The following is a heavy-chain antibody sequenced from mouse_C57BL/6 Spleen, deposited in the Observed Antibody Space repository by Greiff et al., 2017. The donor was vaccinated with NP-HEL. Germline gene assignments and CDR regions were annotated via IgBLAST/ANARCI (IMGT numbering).Heavy chain of an antibody. CDR2: IDPSDSET. D-gene: IGHD2-1*01. CDR3: ARRGGNYDWYFDV. Sequence: QVQLQQPGAELVRPGSSVKLSCKASGYTFTSYWMHWVKQRPIQGLEWIGNIDPSDSETHYNQKFKDKATLTVDKSSSTAYMQLSSLTSEDSAVYYCARRGGNYDWYFDVWGTGTTVTVSS. V-gene: IGHV1-52*01. J-gene: IGHJ1*03. CDR1: GYTFTSYW.